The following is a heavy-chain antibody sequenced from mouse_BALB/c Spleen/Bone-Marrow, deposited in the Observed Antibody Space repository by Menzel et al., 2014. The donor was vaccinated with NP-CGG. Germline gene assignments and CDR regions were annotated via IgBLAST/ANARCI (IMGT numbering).Heavy chain of an antibody. CDR1: GFTFSSFG. Sequence: EVKVVESGGGLVQPGGSRRLSCAASGFTFSSFGMHWVRQAPEKGLAWVAYISSGSSTIFYVDTVKGRFTISRDNPKNTLFLQMTSLRSEDTAMYYCTRGGNWDDFDVWGAGTTVTVSS. D-gene: IGHD4-1*01. CDR2: ISSGSSTI. V-gene: IGHV5-17*02. CDR3: TRGGNWDDFDV. J-gene: IGHJ1*01.